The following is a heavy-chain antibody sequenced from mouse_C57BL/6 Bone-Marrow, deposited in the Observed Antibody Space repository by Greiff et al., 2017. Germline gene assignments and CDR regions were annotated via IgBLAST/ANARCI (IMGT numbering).Heavy chain of an antibody. CDR1: GYTFTSYW. CDR3: ARWELRSVATGFAY. D-gene: IGHD1-1*01. J-gene: IGHJ3*01. V-gene: IGHV1-53*01. CDR2: INPRNGGN. Sequence: VQLQQSGAELVKPGASVKLSCKASGYTFTSYWMHWVKQRPGQGLEWIGNINPRNGGNNYNEKFKSKATLTVDKSSSTAYMQLSSLTSEDSAVYYGARWELRSVATGFAYWCRGHLVTVTA.